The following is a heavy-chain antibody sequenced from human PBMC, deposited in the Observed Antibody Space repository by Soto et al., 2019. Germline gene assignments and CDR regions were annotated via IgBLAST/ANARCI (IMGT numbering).Heavy chain of an antibody. J-gene: IGHJ4*02. CDR2: INDSGST. CDR1: GESFRGYY. Sequence: KPSETLSLTCAVYGESFRGYYWSWIRQPPGKGLEWIADINDSGSTNYNPSLKSRVTISIDTSKDQFSLKLSSVTAADTAVYYCARRFSWGLTTFTFYYFDYWGQGTLVTVSS. CDR3: ARRFSWGLTTFTFYYFDY. D-gene: IGHD7-27*01. V-gene: IGHV4-34*01.